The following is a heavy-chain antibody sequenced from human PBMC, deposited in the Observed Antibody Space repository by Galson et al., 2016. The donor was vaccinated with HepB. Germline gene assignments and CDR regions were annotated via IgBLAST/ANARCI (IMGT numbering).Heavy chain of an antibody. D-gene: IGHD6-19*01. J-gene: IGHJ6*02. Sequence: SVKVSCKASGGAFSTYAISWLRQAPGQGPEWMGGIIPIFGTAKSAQKFQGRVTITADESRSTVYMELSSLRSEDTAMYYCARESSSWKHFLYYYGMDVWGQGTTVTVSS. CDR2: IIPIFGTA. CDR1: GGAFSTYA. V-gene: IGHV1-69*13. CDR3: ARESSSWKHFLYYYGMDV.